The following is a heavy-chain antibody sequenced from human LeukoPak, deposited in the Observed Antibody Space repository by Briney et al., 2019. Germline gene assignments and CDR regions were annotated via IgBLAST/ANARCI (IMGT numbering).Heavy chain of an antibody. CDR2: ISYDDGSNK. CDR3: ARESGGDTPYYFDY. CDR1: GFIVNSYA. J-gene: IGHJ4*02. Sequence: GGSLRLSCAASGFIVNSYAMSWVRQAPGKGLEWVAVISYDDGSNKYYADSVKGRFTISRDNSKNTLYLQMNSLRTEDTAVYYCARESGGDTPYYFDYWGQGTLVTVSS. D-gene: IGHD3-10*01. V-gene: IGHV3-30*04.